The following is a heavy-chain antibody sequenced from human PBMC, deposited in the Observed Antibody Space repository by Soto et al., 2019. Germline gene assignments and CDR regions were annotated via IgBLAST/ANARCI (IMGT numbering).Heavy chain of an antibody. CDR3: ARGGSDYVCFNEF. J-gene: IGHJ4*02. Sequence: QEQLVQSGAEVKKSGSSVKVSCKDTGGLFSSYAVSWVRQAPGQGLEWMGGIIPVFDTVYYAQKFQGRVTITADETTNTDYMELSSLRSGDTAMYFCARGGSDYVCFNEFWGQGPLVTVSS. V-gene: IGHV1-69*01. CDR2: IIPVFDTV. D-gene: IGHD3-16*01. CDR1: GGLFSSYA.